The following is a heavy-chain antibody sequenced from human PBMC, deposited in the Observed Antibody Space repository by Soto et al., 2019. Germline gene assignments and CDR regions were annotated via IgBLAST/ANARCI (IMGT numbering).Heavy chain of an antibody. CDR1: GDSMNPYY. V-gene: IGHV4-59*01. CDR3: ARAWAVPGSHWGD. J-gene: IGHJ4*02. D-gene: IGHD6-19*01. Sequence: QVQLQESGPGLVKPSETLSLTCTVSGDSMNPYYWSWIRQPPGKGLEWIGHIYFSGSTKFNPSLRGRVTISLDTSKRQFFLKLSSVTAADTAVYYCARAWAVPGSHWGDWGRGSLVTVSS. CDR2: IYFSGST.